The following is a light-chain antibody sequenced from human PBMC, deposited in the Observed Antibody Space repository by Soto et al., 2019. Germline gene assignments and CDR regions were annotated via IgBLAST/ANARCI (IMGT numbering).Light chain of an antibody. CDR2: RAS. Sequence: EIVMTQSPATLSVSPGETATLSCKTSQSVDSLLAWYQQKPGQAPRLLIYRASTRTTGIPARFSGSGSGTEFTLTINRLQSEDFAVYYCQQYNNWTITFGQGTRLEIK. J-gene: IGKJ5*01. CDR1: QSVDSL. CDR3: QQYNNWTIT. V-gene: IGKV3-15*01.